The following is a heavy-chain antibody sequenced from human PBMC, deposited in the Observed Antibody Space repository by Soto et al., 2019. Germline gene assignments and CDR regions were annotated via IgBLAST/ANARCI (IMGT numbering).Heavy chain of an antibody. D-gene: IGHD6-13*01. CDR2: INAGNGNT. J-gene: IGHJ6*02. CDR1: GYTLTNFA. CDR3: ASARGPIAAAGTYYYYYGMDV. Sequence: GASVKVSWKASGYTLTNFAMHWGRQAPGQKPEWMGWINAGNGNTKYSQKFQGRVTITRDTSASTAYMELSSLRSEDTAVYYCASARGPIAAAGTYYYYYGMDVWGQGTTVTVSS. V-gene: IGHV1-3*01.